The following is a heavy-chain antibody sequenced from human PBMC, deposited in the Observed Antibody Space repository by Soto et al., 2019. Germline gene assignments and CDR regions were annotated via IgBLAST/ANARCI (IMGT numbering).Heavy chain of an antibody. CDR1: QFTFSYYA. D-gene: IGHD3-16*01. J-gene: IGHJ2*01. V-gene: IGHV3-23*01. CDR2: ISGAGGST. Sequence: EVQLLESGGGLVQPGGSLRLSCAASQFTFSYYAMGWVRQAPGKGLEWVSLISGAGGSTNYADSVKGRFAISRDNSENTRYLQMNSLGAEDTAVYYCAKGRSPFDLWGRGTLVIVSS. CDR3: AKGRSPFDL.